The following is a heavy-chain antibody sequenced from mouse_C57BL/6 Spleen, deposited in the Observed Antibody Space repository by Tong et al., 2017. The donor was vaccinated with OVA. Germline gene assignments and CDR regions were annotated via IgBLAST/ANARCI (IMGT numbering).Heavy chain of an antibody. J-gene: IGHJ3*01. CDR1: GYTFSSYW. CDR2: ILPGSGST. CDR3: ARGGYEAWFAY. V-gene: IGHV1-9*01. Sequence: VQLQQSGAELMKPGASVKISCKATGYTFSSYWIEWVKQRPGHGLEWIGEILPGSGSTNYNEKFKGKATFTADTSYNTAYMQLSSLTSEDSAVYYCARGGYEAWFAYWGQGTLVTVSA. D-gene: IGHD2-14*01.